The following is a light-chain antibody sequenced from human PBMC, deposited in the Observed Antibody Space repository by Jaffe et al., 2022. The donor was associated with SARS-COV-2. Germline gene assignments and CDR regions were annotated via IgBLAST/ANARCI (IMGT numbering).Light chain of an antibody. CDR2: EDN. Sequence: NFMLTQPHSVSESPGKTVTISCTRSSDSIASNYVQWYQQRPGSSPTTVIFEDNQRPSGVPDRFSGSIDSSSNSASLTISGLKTEDEADYYCQSYDSNNQGVFGGGTKLTVL. CDR3: QSYDSNNQGV. V-gene: IGLV6-57*01. CDR1: SDSIASNY. J-gene: IGLJ3*02.